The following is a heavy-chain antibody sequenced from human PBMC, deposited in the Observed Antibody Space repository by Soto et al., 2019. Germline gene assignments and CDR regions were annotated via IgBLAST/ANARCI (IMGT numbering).Heavy chain of an antibody. J-gene: IGHJ6*03. D-gene: IGHD3-10*01. V-gene: IGHV1-18*01. CDR3: ARMVRGSNIDYYPYIDV. Sequence: QVQLVQSGAEVKKPGASVKVSCKASGYSFTSHGISWVRQAPGQGLEWMGWISANSGDTNYAQKLQGRVTLTTHTSTSTAYLELRSLRSEDTAAYYCARMVRGSNIDYYPYIDVCGKGTTVNVSS. CDR2: ISANSGDT. CDR1: GYSFTSHG.